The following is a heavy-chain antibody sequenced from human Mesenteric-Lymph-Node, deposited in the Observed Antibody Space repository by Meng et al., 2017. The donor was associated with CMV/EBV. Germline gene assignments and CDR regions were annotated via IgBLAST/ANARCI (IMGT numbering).Heavy chain of an antibody. CDR2: IIPIFGTA. CDR3: ARIVPGVGSNPNYFDY. J-gene: IGHJ4*02. Sequence: SVKVSCKASGGTFSSYAISWVRQAPGQGLEWMGGIIPIFGTANYAQKFQGRVTITTDESTSTAYMELSSLRSEDTAVYYCARIVPGVGSNPNYFDYWGQGTLVTVSS. D-gene: IGHD1-26*01. CDR1: GGTFSSYA. V-gene: IGHV1-69*05.